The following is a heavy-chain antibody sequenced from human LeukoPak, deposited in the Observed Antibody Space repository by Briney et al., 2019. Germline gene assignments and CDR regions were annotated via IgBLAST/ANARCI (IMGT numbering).Heavy chain of an antibody. CDR1: GYTFTSYD. CDR3: ARGVRVVVVPAALRYYYYYMDV. Sequence: ASVKDSCKASGYTFTSYDINWVRQATGQGLEWMVWMNPNSGNTGYAQKFQGRVTITRNTSISTAYMELSSLRSEDTAVYYCARGVRVVVVPAALRYYYYYMDVWGKGTTVTVSS. CDR2: MNPNSGNT. D-gene: IGHD2-2*01. J-gene: IGHJ6*03. V-gene: IGHV1-8*03.